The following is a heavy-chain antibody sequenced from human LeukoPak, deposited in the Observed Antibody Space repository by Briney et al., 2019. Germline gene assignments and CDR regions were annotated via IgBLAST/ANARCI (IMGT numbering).Heavy chain of an antibody. V-gene: IGHV3-30-3*01. CDR2: ISYDGSNK. J-gene: IGHJ4*02. Sequence: GGSLRLSCAASGFTFSSYAMHWVRQAPGKGLEWVAVISYDGSNKYYADSVKGRFTISRDNSKNTLYLQMNSLRAEDTAVYYCARGAYFDSSAPYYFDYWGQGTLVTVSS. CDR1: GFTFSSYA. D-gene: IGHD3-9*01. CDR3: ARGAYFDSSAPYYFDY.